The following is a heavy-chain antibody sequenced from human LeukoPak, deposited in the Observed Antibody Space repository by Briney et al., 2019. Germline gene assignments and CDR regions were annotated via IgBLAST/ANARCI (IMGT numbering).Heavy chain of an antibody. V-gene: IGHV3-74*01. CDR1: GFTFSSYW. Sequence: GGSLRLSCAASGFTFSSYWMHWVRQAPGKGLVWVSRINTDGSSTSYADSVKGRFTISRDNAKNSLYLQMNSLRVEDTAVYYCARDGLFKDLSLSNWFDPWGQGTLVTVSS. J-gene: IGHJ5*02. CDR3: ARDGLFKDLSLSNWFDP. CDR2: INTDGSST.